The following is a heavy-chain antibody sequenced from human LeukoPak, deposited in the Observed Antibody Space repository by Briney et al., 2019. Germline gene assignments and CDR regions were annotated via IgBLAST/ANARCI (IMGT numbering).Heavy chain of an antibody. CDR3: ARGWPTTAPDPIDSSGCSTSFDY. Sequence: SETLSLTCAVYGGSFSGYYWSWIRQPPGKGLEWIGEINHSGSTNYNPSLKSRVTISVDTSKNQFSLKLSSVTAADTAVYYCARGWPTTAPDPIDSSGCSTSFDYWGQGTLVTVSS. V-gene: IGHV4-34*01. CDR1: GGSFSGYY. CDR2: INHSGST. D-gene: IGHD3-22*01. J-gene: IGHJ4*02.